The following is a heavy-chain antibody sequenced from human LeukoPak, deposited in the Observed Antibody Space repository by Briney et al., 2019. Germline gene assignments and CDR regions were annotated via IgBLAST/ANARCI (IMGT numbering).Heavy chain of an antibody. CDR2: FDPEDGET. V-gene: IGHV1-24*01. CDR1: GYTLTELS. Sequence: ASVKVSCKVSGYTLTELSMHWVRQAPGKGLEWMGGFDPEDGETIYAQKFQGRVTMTEDTSTDTAYMELSSLRSEDTAVYYCATVDCSSTSCYTRGAFDIWGQGTMVTVSS. CDR3: ATVDCSSTSCYTRGAFDI. D-gene: IGHD2-2*02. J-gene: IGHJ3*02.